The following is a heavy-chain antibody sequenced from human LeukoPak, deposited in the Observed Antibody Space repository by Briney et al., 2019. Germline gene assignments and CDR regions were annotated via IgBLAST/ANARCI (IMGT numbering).Heavy chain of an antibody. V-gene: IGHV5-51*01. CDR1: GSSFTSYW. J-gene: IGHJ4*02. CDR2: IYPGDSDT. CDR3: ARRALGKRVAYIDY. Sequence: GASLKISCKGSGSSFTSYWIGWVRPLPGKGLEWMGIIYPGDSDTRYSPSFQGQVTISADKSISTAYLQWSSLKASDTAMYYCARRALGKRVAYIDYWGQGTLVTVSS. D-gene: IGHD2-15*01.